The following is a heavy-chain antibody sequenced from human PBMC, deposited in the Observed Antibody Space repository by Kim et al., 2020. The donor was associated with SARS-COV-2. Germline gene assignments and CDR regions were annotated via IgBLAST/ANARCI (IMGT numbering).Heavy chain of an antibody. D-gene: IGHD6-19*01. Sequence: GESLKISCKGSGYSFTTYWIGWVRQMRGKGLEWMGIIYPDDSDTRYSPSFQGQVTISADKSISTAYLQWSSLKASDTAMYYCARRSGWYMGGRYYYGMDVWGQGTTVTVSS. CDR3: ARRSGWYMGGRYYYGMDV. V-gene: IGHV5-51*01. CDR1: GYSFTTYW. CDR2: IYPDDSDT. J-gene: IGHJ6*02.